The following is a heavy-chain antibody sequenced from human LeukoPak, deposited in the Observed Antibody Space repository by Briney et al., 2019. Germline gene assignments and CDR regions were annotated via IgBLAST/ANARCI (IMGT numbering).Heavy chain of an antibody. J-gene: IGHJ3*02. CDR1: GGSISSYY. CDR2: IYYSGST. V-gene: IGHV4-59*01. D-gene: IGHD4-23*01. CDR3: ARELGGNSLAFDI. Sequence: SETLSLTCTVSGGSISSYYWSWIRQPPGKGLEWIGYIYYSGSTNYNPSLKSRVTISVDTSKNQFSLKLSSVTAADTAVYYRARELGGNSLAFDIWAKGTMVTVFS.